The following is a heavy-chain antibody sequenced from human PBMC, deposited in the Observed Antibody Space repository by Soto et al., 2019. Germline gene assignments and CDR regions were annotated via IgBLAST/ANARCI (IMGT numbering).Heavy chain of an antibody. CDR1: GYIFTSYW. D-gene: IGHD2-2*01. CDR3: ARGIGYCSSTSCLRFDP. CDR2: IYPGDSDT. J-gene: IGHJ5*02. V-gene: IGHV5-51*01. Sequence: LGESLQISITGSGYIFTSYWIGGVRQMPGKGLEWMGIIYPGDSDTRYSPSSQGQVTISADKSISTAYLQWSSLKASDTAMYYCARGIGYCSSTSCLRFDPWGQGTLVTVSS.